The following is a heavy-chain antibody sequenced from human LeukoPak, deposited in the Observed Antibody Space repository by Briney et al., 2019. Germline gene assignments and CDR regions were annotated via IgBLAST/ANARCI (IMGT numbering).Heavy chain of an antibody. J-gene: IGHJ5*02. D-gene: IGHD6-13*01. V-gene: IGHV4-59*01. Sequence: PSETLSLTCTLSGVSISSYYCSWIRQPPRKGLEWLGYMHYSEPTSYNPALKSRVTISVDTSKNQFSLKLRSVTAANAAEYYCAAWDIAAAGTWLDPWGQGTLVTVSS. CDR1: GVSISSYY. CDR2: MHYSEPT. CDR3: AAWDIAAAGTWLDP.